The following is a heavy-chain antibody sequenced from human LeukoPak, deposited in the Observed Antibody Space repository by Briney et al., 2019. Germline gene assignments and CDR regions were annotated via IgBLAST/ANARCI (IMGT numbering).Heavy chain of an antibody. J-gene: IGHJ4*02. CDR3: AKATPYDILTGRRRYYFDY. Sequence: GGSLRLSCAASGFTFSSYAMSWVRQAPGKGLEWVSAISGSGGSTYCADSVKGRFTISRDNSKNTLYLQMNSLRAEDTAVYYCAKATPYDILTGRRRYYFDYWGQGTLVTVSS. V-gene: IGHV3-23*01. D-gene: IGHD3-9*01. CDR1: GFTFSSYA. CDR2: ISGSGGST.